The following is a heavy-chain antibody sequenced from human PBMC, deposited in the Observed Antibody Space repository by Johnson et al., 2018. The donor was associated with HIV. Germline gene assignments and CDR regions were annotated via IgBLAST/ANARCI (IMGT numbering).Heavy chain of an antibody. V-gene: IGHV3-20*04. CDR3: TTNLITIDAFDL. CDR1: GFTFDDYG. Sequence: VQLVESGGGAVRPGGSLRLSCAASGFTFDDYGMGWVRQGPGKGLEWVSGINWNGGSTNYADSVQGRFTISRDNAKKSLYLQMTTLRVEDTALYYCTTNLITIDAFDLWGQGTRVTVSS. CDR2: INWNGGST. D-gene: IGHD3-10*01. J-gene: IGHJ3*01.